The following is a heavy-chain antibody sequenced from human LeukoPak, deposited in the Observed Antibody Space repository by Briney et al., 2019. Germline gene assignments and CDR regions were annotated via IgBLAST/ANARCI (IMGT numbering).Heavy chain of an antibody. J-gene: IGHJ3*01. Sequence: GGSLRLSCAASGFTFSSYAMSWVRQAPGKGLEWVSGIGGSGGSIYYSDSVKGRFTISRDNSKNTVFLQMNSLRAEDTAVYCCAKDSQVFAYWGQGTMVTVSS. D-gene: IGHD3-16*01. CDR3: AKDSQVFAY. CDR1: GFTFSSYA. CDR2: IGGSGGSI. V-gene: IGHV3-23*01.